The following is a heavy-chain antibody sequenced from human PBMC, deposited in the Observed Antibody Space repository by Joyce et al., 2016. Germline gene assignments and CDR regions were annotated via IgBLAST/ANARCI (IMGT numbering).Heavy chain of an antibody. CDR2: IYWDDYK. D-gene: IGHD6-25*01. CDR1: GFSLSTSGVG. CDR3: AHAPATDRYYGMDV. J-gene: IGHJ6*02. V-gene: IGHV2-5*02. Sequence: QVTLKESGLTLVKPTQTLTLTCTFSGFSLSTSGVGVGWVRQPPGKALEWLALIYWDDYKRYSSSLKSRLTITKDPSKNQVVLTMTNMDPVDTATYYCAHAPATDRYYGMDVWGQGTTVTVSS.